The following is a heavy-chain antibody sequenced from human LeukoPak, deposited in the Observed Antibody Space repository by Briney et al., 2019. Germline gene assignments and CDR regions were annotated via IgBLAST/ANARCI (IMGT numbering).Heavy chain of an antibody. CDR1: GYTFTSYW. D-gene: IGHD6-13*01. V-gene: IGHV1-46*01. Sequence: ASVKVSCKASGYTFTSYWIQWVRQAPGQGLEWMGLINPDGGSTAYAHRFQGRVIMTRDTATSTAYMDLSSLRSEDTAVYHCARAPRNSSTMLDFWGQGTLVTISS. J-gene: IGHJ4*02. CDR3: ARAPRNSSTMLDF. CDR2: INPDGGST.